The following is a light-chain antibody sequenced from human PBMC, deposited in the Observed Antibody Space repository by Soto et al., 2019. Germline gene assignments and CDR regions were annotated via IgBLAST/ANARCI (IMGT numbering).Light chain of an antibody. CDR3: SSYAGTSYV. Sequence: QSALTQPRSVSGSPGQSVTISCTGTSSDVGGYNYVSWYQQHPGKASKLMIYDVSKRPSGVPGRFSGSKSGNTASLTISGLQAEDEADYYCSSYAGTSYVFGTGTKLTVL. CDR2: DVS. V-gene: IGLV2-11*01. J-gene: IGLJ1*01. CDR1: SSDVGGYNY.